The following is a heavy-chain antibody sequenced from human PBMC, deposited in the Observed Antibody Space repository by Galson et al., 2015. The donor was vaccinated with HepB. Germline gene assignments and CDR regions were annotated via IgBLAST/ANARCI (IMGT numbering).Heavy chain of an antibody. CDR1: GGSISSDYW. J-gene: IGHJ3*02. Sequence: LSLTCAVSGGSISSDYWWNWVRQPPGKGLEWIGEVYHSVRPNYNPSLKSRVTMSVDKSNNKFSLMLTSVTAADTALYFCATTARTGGSLGAFDIWGQGTMVTVSS. CDR2: VYHSVRP. D-gene: IGHD2-8*02. V-gene: IGHV4-4*01. CDR3: ATTARTGGSLGAFDI.